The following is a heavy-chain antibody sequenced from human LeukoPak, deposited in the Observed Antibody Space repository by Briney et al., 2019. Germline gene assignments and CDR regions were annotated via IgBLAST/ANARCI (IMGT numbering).Heavy chain of an antibody. D-gene: IGHD3-22*01. CDR1: GFTFSDYY. V-gene: IGHV3-11*01. Sequence: GGSLRLSCAAAGFTFSDYYMSWIRQAPGKGLGWVSCISSSGSTIYYADSVKGRFTISRDNAKNSLYLQMNSLRAEDTAVYYCARVHYYDSSGYYYGPVDYFDYWGQGTLVTVSS. CDR3: ARVHYYDSSGYYYGPVDYFDY. CDR2: ISSSGSTI. J-gene: IGHJ4*02.